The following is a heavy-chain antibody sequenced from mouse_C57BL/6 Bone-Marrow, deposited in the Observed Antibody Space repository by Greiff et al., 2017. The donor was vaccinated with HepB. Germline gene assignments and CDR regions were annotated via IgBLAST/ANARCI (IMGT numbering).Heavy chain of an antibody. CDR2: IYPGSGST. V-gene: IGHV1-55*01. Sequence: QVQLQQPGAELVKPGASVKMSCKASGYTFTSYWITWVKQRPGQGLEWIGDIYPGSGSTNYNEKFKSKATLTVDTSSSTAYMQLSSLTSEDSAVYYCARNQNYYGSSYERYFDYWGQGTTLTVSS. D-gene: IGHD1-1*01. CDR3: ARNQNYYGSSYERYFDY. CDR1: GYTFTSYW. J-gene: IGHJ2*01.